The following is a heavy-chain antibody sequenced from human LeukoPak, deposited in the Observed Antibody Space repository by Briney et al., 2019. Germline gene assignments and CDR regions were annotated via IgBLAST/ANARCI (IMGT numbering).Heavy chain of an antibody. Sequence: SQTLSLTCTVSGGSISSGSYYWSWIRQPAGKGLEWIGRIYTSGSTDYNPSLKSRVTISVDTSKKQFSLRLSSVTAADTAVYYCARVGEYCSSTSCHDYWGQGTLVTVSS. CDR1: GGSISSGSYY. J-gene: IGHJ4*02. CDR3: ARVGEYCSSTSCHDY. V-gene: IGHV4-61*02. CDR2: IYTSGST. D-gene: IGHD2-2*01.